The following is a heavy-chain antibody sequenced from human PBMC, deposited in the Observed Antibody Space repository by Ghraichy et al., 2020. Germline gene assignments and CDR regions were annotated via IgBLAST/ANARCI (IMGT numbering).Heavy chain of an antibody. J-gene: IGHJ5*02. CDR3: ASGQIAARLGHP. CDR2: INHSGST. CDR1: GGSFSGYY. V-gene: IGHV4-34*01. Sequence: SETLSLTCAVYGGSFSGYYWSWIRQPPGKGLEWIGEINHSGSTNYNPSLKSRVTISVDTSKNQFSLKLSSVTAADTAVYYCASGQIAARLGHPWGQGTLVTVSS. D-gene: IGHD6-6*01.